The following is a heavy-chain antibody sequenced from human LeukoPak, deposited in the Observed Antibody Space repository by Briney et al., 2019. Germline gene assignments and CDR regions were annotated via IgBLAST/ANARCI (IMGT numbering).Heavy chain of an antibody. V-gene: IGHV3-48*03. D-gene: IGHD6-13*01. CDR3: AKDKPGIAAAYFDY. CDR2: ISSSGSTI. CDR1: GFTFSSYE. J-gene: IGHJ4*02. Sequence: PGGSLRLSCAASGFTFSSYEMNWVRQAPGKGLEWVSYISSSGSTIYYADSVKGRFTISRDNSKNTLYLQMNSLRAEDTAVYYCAKDKPGIAAAYFDYWGQGTLVTVSS.